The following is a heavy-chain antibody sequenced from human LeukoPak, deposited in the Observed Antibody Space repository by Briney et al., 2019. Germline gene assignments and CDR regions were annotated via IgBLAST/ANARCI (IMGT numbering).Heavy chain of an antibody. D-gene: IGHD4-23*01. CDR3: SKSYINYGGNSADAFDI. CDR2: ISRNSDNI. J-gene: IGHJ3*02. CDR1: GFTSDDYA. Sequence: PGRSLRLSCAASGFTSDDYAMHWVRQPPGKGLEWVSGISRNSDNIGYADSVKGRFTISRDNAKNSLYLQINSLRIEDMALYYCSKSYINYGGNSADAFDIWGQGTMVTVSS. V-gene: IGHV3-9*02.